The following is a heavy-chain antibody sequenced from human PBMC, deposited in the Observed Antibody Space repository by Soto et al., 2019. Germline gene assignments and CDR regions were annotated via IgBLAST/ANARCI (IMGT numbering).Heavy chain of an antibody. CDR2: ISYDGSNK. D-gene: IGHD4-17*01. V-gene: IGHV3-30-3*01. CDR3: ARDPYGGNSGLYWFDP. CDR1: GFTFSSYA. Sequence: QVQLVESGGGVVQPGRSLRLSCAASGFTFSSYAMHWVSQAPGKGLEWVAFISYDGSNKYYADSVKGRFTISRDNSKNTLYLQMNSLRAEDTAVYYCARDPYGGNSGLYWFDPWGQGTLVTVSS. J-gene: IGHJ5*02.